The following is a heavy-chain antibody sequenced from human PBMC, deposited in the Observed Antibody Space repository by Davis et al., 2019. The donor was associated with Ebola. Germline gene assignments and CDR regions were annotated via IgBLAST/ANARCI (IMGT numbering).Heavy chain of an antibody. J-gene: IGHJ6*02. CDR1: GYTFTSYA. V-gene: IGHV1-3*01. Sequence: AALVKVSCKASGYTFTSYAMHWVRQAPGQRLEWMGWINAGNGNTKYSQKFQGRVTITRDTSASTAYMELSSLRSEDTAVYYCARGRYSSSWQINYYGMDVWGQGTTVTVSS. CDR2: INAGNGNT. D-gene: IGHD6-13*01. CDR3: ARGRYSSSWQINYYGMDV.